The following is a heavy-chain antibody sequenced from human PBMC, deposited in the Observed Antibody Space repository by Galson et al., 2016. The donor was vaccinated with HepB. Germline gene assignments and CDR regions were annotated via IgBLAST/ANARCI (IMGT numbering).Heavy chain of an antibody. V-gene: IGHV1-18*04. Sequence: SVKVSCKASGYTFTSYGISWVRQVPGQGLEWMGWISPYNDLTNYAQKVKGRVTMTADRSTNTVYMEVRSLRPDDSALYFCARDRVTPLIERDALDIWGQGTMVSVSS. D-gene: IGHD2-8*01. CDR3: ARDRVTPLIERDALDI. CDR1: GYTFTSYG. J-gene: IGHJ3*02. CDR2: ISPYNDLT.